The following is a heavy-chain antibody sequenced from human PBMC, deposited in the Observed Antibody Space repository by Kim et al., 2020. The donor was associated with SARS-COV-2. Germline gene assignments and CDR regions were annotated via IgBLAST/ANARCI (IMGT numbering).Heavy chain of an antibody. J-gene: IGHJ4*02. CDR1: EFTFSNYE. V-gene: IGHV3-48*03. CDR3: ATSISGYYYDY. D-gene: IGHD3-22*01. Sequence: GGSLRLSCVASEFTFSNYEMMWLRQAPGKGLEWVAYIHAHSALIYYADSVKGRFSISRDNAKNSMSLQMSSLRAEDTAVYYCATSISGYYYDYWGLGTLV. CDR2: IHAHSALI.